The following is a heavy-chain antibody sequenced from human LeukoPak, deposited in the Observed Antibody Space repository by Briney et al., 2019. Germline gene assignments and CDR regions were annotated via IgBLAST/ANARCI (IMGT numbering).Heavy chain of an antibody. D-gene: IGHD3-10*01. CDR1: GFTFSSYA. V-gene: IGHV3-23*01. J-gene: IGHJ5*02. CDR2: ISGSGGST. CDR3: AAPPMVRGVIAGWLDP. Sequence: GGSLRLSCAASGFTFSSYAMSWVRQAPGKGLERVSAISGSGGSTYYADSVKGRFTISRDNSKNTLYLQMNSLRAEDTAVYYCAAPPMVRGVIAGWLDPWGQGTLVTVSS.